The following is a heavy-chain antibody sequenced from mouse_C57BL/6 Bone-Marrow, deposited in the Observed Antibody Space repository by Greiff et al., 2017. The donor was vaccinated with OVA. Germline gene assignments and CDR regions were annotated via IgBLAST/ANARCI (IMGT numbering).Heavy chain of an antibody. CDR1: GFTFSDYG. Sequence: EVKLVESGGGLVKPGGSLKLSCAASGFTFSDYGMHWVRQAPEKGLEWVAYISSGSSTIYYADTVKGRFTISRDNAKNTLCLQMTSLRSKDTAMYYCARGWLPTYFDYWGQGTTLTVSS. D-gene: IGHD2-3*01. J-gene: IGHJ2*01. V-gene: IGHV5-17*01. CDR3: ARGWLPTYFDY. CDR2: ISSGSSTI.